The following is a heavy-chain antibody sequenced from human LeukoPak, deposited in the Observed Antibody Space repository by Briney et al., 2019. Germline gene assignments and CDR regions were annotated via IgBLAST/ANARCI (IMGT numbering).Heavy chain of an antibody. V-gene: IGHV4-61*01. D-gene: IGHD1-26*01. J-gene: IGHJ2*01. Sequence: PSETLSLTCTVSDGSVSSGSYYWSWIRQPPGKGLEWIGYIYYSGSTNYNPSLKSRVTISVDTSKNQFSLKLSSVIAADTAVYYCARDQGAGYFDLWGRGTLVTVSS. CDR2: IYYSGST. CDR1: DGSVSSGSYY. CDR3: ARDQGAGYFDL.